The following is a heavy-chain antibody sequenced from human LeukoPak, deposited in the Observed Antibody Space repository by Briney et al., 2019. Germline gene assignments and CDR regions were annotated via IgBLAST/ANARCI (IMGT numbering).Heavy chain of an antibody. J-gene: IGHJ3*02. CDR1: GGSLSGYY. V-gene: IGHV4-34*01. D-gene: IGHD4-17*01. CDR3: ARPTYGDYVYGDAFDI. Sequence: SETLSLTCAVYGGSLSGYYWSWIRQPPGKGLEWIGEINHSGSTNYNPSLKSRVTISVDTSKNQFSLKLSSVTAADTAVYYCARPTYGDYVYGDAFDIWGQGTMVTVSS. CDR2: INHSGST.